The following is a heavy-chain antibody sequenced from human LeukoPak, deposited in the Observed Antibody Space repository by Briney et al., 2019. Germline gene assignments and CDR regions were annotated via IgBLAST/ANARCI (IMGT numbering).Heavy chain of an antibody. Sequence: GESLMISCKGPGYSLSRYWISWVRQMPAKGLERMGKIDPGDSQTIYSPSFQGHVIISIDKSISTAYLQWNSLKASDSAMYFCAVKGVVVGGLDIWGQGTMVAVSS. CDR1: GYSLSRYW. V-gene: IGHV5-10-1*01. CDR3: AVKGVVVGGLDI. J-gene: IGHJ3*02. CDR2: IDPGDSQT. D-gene: IGHD2-21*01.